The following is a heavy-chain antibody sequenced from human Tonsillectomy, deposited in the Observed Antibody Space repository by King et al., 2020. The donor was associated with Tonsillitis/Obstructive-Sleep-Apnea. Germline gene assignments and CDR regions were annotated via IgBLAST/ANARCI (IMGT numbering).Heavy chain of an antibody. CDR2: ISYDGSNE. V-gene: IGHV3-30*04. CDR1: GFTFNNYA. CDR3: ARGQRGGGSYWLGQKDKGLGF. Sequence: VQLVESGGGVVQPGRSLRLSCAASGFTFNNYAMHWVRQAPGKGLEWVAVISYDGSNEYYADSVKGRFTISRDNSKNTLYLQMNSLRVEDTAVYYCARGQRGGGSYWLGQKDKGLGFWGRGTLVTVSS. D-gene: IGHD1-26*01. J-gene: IGHJ4*02.